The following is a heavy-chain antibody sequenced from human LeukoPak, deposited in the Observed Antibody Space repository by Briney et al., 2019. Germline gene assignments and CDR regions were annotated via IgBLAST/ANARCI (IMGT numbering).Heavy chain of an antibody. J-gene: IGHJ3*01. CDR3: GRDPNGDYIGAFEF. V-gene: IGHV3-23*01. Sequence: GGSLRLSCVGSDFTFANYAMTWVRLTPGKGLEWVSSIKGSGSYAMYADSVSGRFTTSRDNSRNTIFLQMTSLRAEDTAIYYCGRDPNGDYIGAFEFWGLATLVSVSS. D-gene: IGHD4-17*01. CDR2: IKGSGSYA. CDR1: DFTFANYA.